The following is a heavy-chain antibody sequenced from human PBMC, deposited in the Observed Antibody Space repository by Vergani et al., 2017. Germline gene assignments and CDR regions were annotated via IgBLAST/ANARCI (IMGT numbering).Heavy chain of an antibody. V-gene: IGHV3-33*03. CDR1: GFSFSCYG. D-gene: IGHD6-13*01. CDR3: VKDIAASGNYWYFDL. Sequence: QVQLVESGGGVVQAGRSLRLSCAASGFSFSCYGMHWVRQAPGKGLEWVAVIWSDGSKKYYADSVKGRFTISRDNAKNSLYLQMNSLRAEDTALYYCVKDIAASGNYWYFDLWGRGTLVTVSS. J-gene: IGHJ2*01. CDR2: IWSDGSKK.